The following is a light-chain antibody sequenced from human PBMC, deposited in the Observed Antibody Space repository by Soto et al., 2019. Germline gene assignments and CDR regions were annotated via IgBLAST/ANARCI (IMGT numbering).Light chain of an antibody. Sequence: EIVMTQSPATLSVSPGERATLSCRASQSVSNNLAWYQQKPGQAPRLLIYGASNRATGIPDRFSGSESGTDFTLTISRLEPEDFAVYFCQQYAVSPWTFGQGTKVEIK. V-gene: IGKV3-20*01. CDR2: GAS. J-gene: IGKJ1*01. CDR3: QQYAVSPWT. CDR1: QSVSNN.